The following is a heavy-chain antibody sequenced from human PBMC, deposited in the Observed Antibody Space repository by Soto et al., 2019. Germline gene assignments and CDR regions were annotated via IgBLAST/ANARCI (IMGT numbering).Heavy chain of an antibody. J-gene: IGHJ6*02. CDR3: ARDQRRIAARPFYYYGMDV. D-gene: IGHD6-6*01. CDR1: GGTFSSYA. CDR2: IIPIFGTA. V-gene: IGHV1-69*06. Sequence: SVKVSCKTSGGTFSSYAISWVRQAPGQGLEWMGGIIPIFGTANYAQKFQGRVTITADKSTSTAYMELSSLRSEDTAVYYCARDQRRIAARPFYYYGMDVWGQGTTVTVSS.